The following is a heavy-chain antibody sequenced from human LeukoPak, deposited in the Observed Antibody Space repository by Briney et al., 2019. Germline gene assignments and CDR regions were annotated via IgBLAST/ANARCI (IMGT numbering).Heavy chain of an antibody. CDR2: ILPLDSEV. CDR1: GYSFTSYW. D-gene: IGHD6-19*01. CDR3: ARHGKYSSGSHYFDD. V-gene: IGHV5-51*01. Sequence: GESLKISCKASGYSFTSYWIAWVRQMPGKGLEWMGIILPLDSEVRYRPSFQGQVTISVDKSSSTAYLQWSRLKASDTAVYYCARHGKYSSGSHYFDDWGQGILVTVSS. J-gene: IGHJ4*02.